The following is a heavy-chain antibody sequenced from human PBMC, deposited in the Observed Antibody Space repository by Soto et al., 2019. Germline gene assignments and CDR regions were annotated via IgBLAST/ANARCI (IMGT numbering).Heavy chain of an antibody. J-gene: IGHJ4*02. V-gene: IGHV1-46*02. CDR3: FDY. Sequence: ASVKVSCKPSGYTFNTYYLHWVRQAPGQALEWMGVIHPSGGGTTYAKNSLYLQMNSLRVEDTALYYCVKGLNIDYNSAWFYFDYWGQGTVVTVSS. CDR1: GYTFNTYY. CDR2: IHPSGGGT. D-gene: IGHD6-19*01.